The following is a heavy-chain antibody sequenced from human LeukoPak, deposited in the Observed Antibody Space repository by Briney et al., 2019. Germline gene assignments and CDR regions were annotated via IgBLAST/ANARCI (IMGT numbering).Heavy chain of an antibody. CDR1: GGTFSSYA. CDR2: IIPIFGTA. V-gene: IGHV1-69*13. Sequence: VASVKVSCKASGGTFSSYAISWVRQAPGQGLEWMGGIIPIFGTANYAQKFQGRVTITADESTSTAYMELSSLRSEDTAVYYCARSLGELSFDADYWGQGTLVTVSS. J-gene: IGHJ4*02. D-gene: IGHD3-16*02. CDR3: ARSLGELSFDADY.